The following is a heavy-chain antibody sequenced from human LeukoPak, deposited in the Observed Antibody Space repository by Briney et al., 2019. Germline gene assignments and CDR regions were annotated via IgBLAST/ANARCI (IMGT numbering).Heavy chain of an antibody. D-gene: IGHD3-22*01. CDR3: ARDDYYDSSGRNDY. Sequence: PGGSLRPSCAASGFTFITYAMSWVRQAPGKGLEWVSAISGSGGSTYYADSVRGRFTISRDNSKNTLYLQMNSLRAEDTAVYYCARDDYYDSSGRNDYWGQGTLVTVSS. J-gene: IGHJ4*02. CDR2: ISGSGGST. V-gene: IGHV3-23*01. CDR1: GFTFITYA.